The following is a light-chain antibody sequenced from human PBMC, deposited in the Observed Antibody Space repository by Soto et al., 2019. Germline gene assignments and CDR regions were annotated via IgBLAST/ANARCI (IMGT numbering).Light chain of an antibody. CDR2: DVN. Sequence: QSALTQTPSAPGSPGQAVSISCTGTSSDVGAFDYVSWYQQYPGEAPKLLVYDVNKRPSGVPDRFSGSKSGNTASLTVSGLQAEDEADFYCSSYAGNNIFVFGTGTKLTVL. CDR3: SSYAGNNIFV. CDR1: SSDVGAFDY. J-gene: IGLJ1*01. V-gene: IGLV2-8*01.